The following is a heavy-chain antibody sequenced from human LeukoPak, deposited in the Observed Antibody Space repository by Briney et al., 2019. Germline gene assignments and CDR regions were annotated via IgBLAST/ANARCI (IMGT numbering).Heavy chain of an antibody. CDR3: ARGSTVTTYYYYGMDV. V-gene: IGHV1-46*01. CDR1: GGTFSSYA. J-gene: IGHJ6*02. Sequence: GASVKVSCKASGGTFSSYAISWVRQAPGQGLEWMGIINPSGGSTSYAQKFQGRVTMTRDTSTSTVYMELSSLRSEDTAVYYCARGSTVTTYYYYGMDVRGQGTTVTVSS. D-gene: IGHD4-17*01. CDR2: INPSGGST.